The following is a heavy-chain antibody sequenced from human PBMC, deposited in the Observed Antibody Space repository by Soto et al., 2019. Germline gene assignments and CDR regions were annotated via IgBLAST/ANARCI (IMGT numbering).Heavy chain of an antibody. J-gene: IGHJ4*02. CDR3: VRVVGTYYYGSGSLYPRDFDY. CDR1: GGSFSGYY. Sequence: SETLSLTCAVYGGSFSGYYWSWIRQPPGKGLEWIGEINHSGSTNYNPSLKSRVTISVDTSKNQFSLKLSSVTAADTAVYYCVRVVGTYYYGSGSLYPRDFDYWVQGTLVTVSS. D-gene: IGHD3-10*01. CDR2: INHSGST. V-gene: IGHV4-34*01.